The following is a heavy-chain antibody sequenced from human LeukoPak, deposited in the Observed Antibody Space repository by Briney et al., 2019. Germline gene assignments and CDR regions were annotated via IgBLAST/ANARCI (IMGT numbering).Heavy chain of an antibody. J-gene: IGHJ3*02. D-gene: IGHD3-10*01. V-gene: IGHV3-7*01. CDR1: GFTFSSYW. CDR2: IKQDGSEK. CDR3: ARAIRPHVYYGSGSYSVEAFDI. Sequence: PGGTLRLSCAASGFTFSSYWMSWVRQAPGKGLEWVANIKQDGSEKYYVDSVKGRFTISRDNAKNSLYLQMNSLRAEDTAVYYCARAIRPHVYYGSGSYSVEAFDIWGQGTMVTVSS.